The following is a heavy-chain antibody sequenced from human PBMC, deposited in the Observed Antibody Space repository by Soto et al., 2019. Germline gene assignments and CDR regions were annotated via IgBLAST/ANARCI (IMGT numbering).Heavy chain of an antibody. J-gene: IGHJ3*02. CDR3: GRDIDDEYSRSWADAFDI. V-gene: IGHV3-48*04. CDR2: ISCSGFTR. Sequence: PRRSLRLSLAASGFSFSSYGMGWVRQAPGKGLEWVAVISCSGFTRYYADSVKGRSTISRDNSKSSLYLQMNSLRAEDTAVYYCGRDIDDEYSRSWADAFDIWGQGTMVTVS. D-gene: IGHD6-13*01. CDR1: GFSFSSYG.